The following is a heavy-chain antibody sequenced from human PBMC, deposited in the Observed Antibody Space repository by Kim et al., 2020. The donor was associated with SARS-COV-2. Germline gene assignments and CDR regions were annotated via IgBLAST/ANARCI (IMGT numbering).Heavy chain of an antibody. CDR2: ISSYDGSAT. V-gene: IGHV3-48*04. D-gene: IGHD1-1*01. J-gene: IGHJ4*02. CDR3: ARDTNWSFDY. Sequence: GGSLRLSCAASGFTFRDYSMNWVRQAPGRGLEWVAYISSYDGSATDYAESVKGRFTISRDSAGNSLYLQLNSLRAEDTAVYYCARDTNWSFDYWGQGTLV. CDR1: GFTFRDYS.